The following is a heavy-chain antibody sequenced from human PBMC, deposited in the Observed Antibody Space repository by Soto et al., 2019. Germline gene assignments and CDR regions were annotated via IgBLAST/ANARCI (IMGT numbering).Heavy chain of an antibody. V-gene: IGHV4-59*08. CDR2: IYYSGST. J-gene: IGHJ6*03. Sequence: QVQLQESGPGLVKPSETLSLTCTVSGGSISSYYWSWIRQPPGKGLEWIGYIYYSGSTNYNPSLKSRVTISVDTSKNQFSLKLSSVTAADTAAYYCARNYDYIWGSYRSFYYMDVWGKGTTVTVSS. CDR3: ARNYDYIWGSYRSFYYMDV. D-gene: IGHD3-16*02. CDR1: GGSISSYY.